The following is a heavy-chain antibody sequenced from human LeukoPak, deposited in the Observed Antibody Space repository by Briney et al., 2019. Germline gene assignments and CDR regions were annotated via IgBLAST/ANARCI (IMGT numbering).Heavy chain of an antibody. CDR2: INAGNGNT. D-gene: IGHD2-2*01. J-gene: IGHJ6*04. Sequence: ASVKVSCKASGYTFTSYAMHWVRQAPGQRLEWMGWINAGNGNTKYSQKFQGRVTITRDTSASTAYMELSSLRSEDTAVYYCARDPLGCSSTSCYYYYGMDVWGKGTTVTVSS. CDR1: GYTFTSYA. CDR3: ARDPLGCSSTSCYYYYGMDV. V-gene: IGHV1-3*01.